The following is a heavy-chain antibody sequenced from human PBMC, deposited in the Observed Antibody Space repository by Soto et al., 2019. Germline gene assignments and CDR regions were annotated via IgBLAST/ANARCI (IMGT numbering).Heavy chain of an antibody. D-gene: IGHD3-10*01. J-gene: IGHJ5*02. V-gene: IGHV1-18*01. CDR2: ISAYNGNT. Sequence: ASVKVSCKASGYTFTSYGISWVRQAPGQGLEWMGWISAYNGNTNYAQKLQGRVTMTTDTSTSTAYMELRSLRSDDTAVYYCAKIPGDYYGSGSSQAFDPWGQGTLVTVSS. CDR3: AKIPGDYYGSGSSQAFDP. CDR1: GYTFTSYG.